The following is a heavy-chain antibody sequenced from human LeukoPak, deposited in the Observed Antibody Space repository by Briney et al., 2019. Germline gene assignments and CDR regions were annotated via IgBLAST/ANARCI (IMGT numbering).Heavy chain of an antibody. CDR2: IKQDGSEK. D-gene: IGHD1-14*01. Sequence: PGGSLRLSCGASGFTFSSYWMSWVRQAPGKGLEWVANIKQDGSEKYYVDSVKGRFTISRDNAKNSLYLQMNSLRAEDTAVYYCAGNSGTNPWGQGTLVTVSS. CDR3: AGNSGTNP. V-gene: IGHV3-7*01. J-gene: IGHJ5*02. CDR1: GFTFSSYW.